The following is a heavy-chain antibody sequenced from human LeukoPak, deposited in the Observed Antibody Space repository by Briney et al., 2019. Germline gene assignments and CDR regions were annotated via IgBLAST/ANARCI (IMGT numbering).Heavy chain of an antibody. CDR1: GFTVSSNY. Sequence: GGSLRLSCAASGFTVSSNYMSWVRQAPGKGLEWVSVIYSGGSTYYADSVKGRFTISRDNSKNTLYLQMNSLRAEDTAVYYCAREGLLAYCGGGCYSRAFDIWGQGTMVTVSS. V-gene: IGHV3-53*01. CDR2: IYSGGST. J-gene: IGHJ3*02. CDR3: AREGLLAYCGGGCYSRAFDI. D-gene: IGHD2-21*02.